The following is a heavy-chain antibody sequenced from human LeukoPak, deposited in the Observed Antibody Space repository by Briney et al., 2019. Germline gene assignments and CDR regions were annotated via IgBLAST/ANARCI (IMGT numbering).Heavy chain of an antibody. V-gene: IGHV3-30-3*01. CDR1: GFTFSSYA. CDR2: ISYDGSNK. J-gene: IGHJ4*02. D-gene: IGHD2-15*01. Sequence: QPGRSLRLSCAASGFTFSSYAMHWVRQAPGKGLEWVAVISYDGSNKYYADSVKGRFTISRDNSKNTLYLQMNSLKIEDTAVYYCTTDLRGGYGVVVPASLDYWGQGTLVTVSS. CDR3: TTDLRGGYGVVVPASLDY.